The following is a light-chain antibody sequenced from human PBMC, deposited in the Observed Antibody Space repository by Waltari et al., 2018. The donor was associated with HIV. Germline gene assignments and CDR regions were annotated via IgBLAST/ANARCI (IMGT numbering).Light chain of an antibody. CDR3: CSYTSSNSWV. CDR2: DVT. CDR1: NNDVGVYNF. V-gene: IGLV2-14*03. Sequence: QSALTQPASLSGSPGQSLTISCTGTNNDVGVYNFFSWYLHHPDKAPKLVIFDVTKRPSGISSRFSGSKSANMASLTISGLQADDEAHYYCCSYTSSNSWVFGGGTKLTVL. J-gene: IGLJ3*02.